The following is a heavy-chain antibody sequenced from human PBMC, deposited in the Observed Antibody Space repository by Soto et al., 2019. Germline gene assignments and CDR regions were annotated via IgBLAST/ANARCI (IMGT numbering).Heavy chain of an antibody. D-gene: IGHD2-15*01. CDR3: ARDFPRCSGGSCYSKATSYYYYGMDV. V-gene: IGHV3-48*02. Sequence: GGSLRLSCAASGFTFSSYSMNWVRQAPGKGLEWVSYISSSSSTIYYADSVKGRFTISRDNAKNSLYLQMNSLRDEDTAVYYCARDFPRCSGGSCYSKATSYYYYGMDVWGQGTTVTVSS. CDR1: GFTFSSYS. CDR2: ISSSSSTI. J-gene: IGHJ6*02.